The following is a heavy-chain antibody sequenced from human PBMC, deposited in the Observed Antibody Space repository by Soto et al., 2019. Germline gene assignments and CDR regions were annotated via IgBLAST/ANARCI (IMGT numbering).Heavy chain of an antibody. D-gene: IGHD6-19*01. CDR3: ARKSNDGGWYYFDY. J-gene: IGHJ4*02. CDR2: IYHSGST. V-gene: IGHV4-4*02. CDR1: GGLISSGNW. Sequence: QVQLPESGPGLVKPSGTLSLTCAVSGGLISSGNWWTWVRQAPGKGLEWIGEIYHSGSTKYNPSLKTRVTMSVDKSKNQFSLRLNSVTAADTAVYYCARKSNDGGWYYFDYWGQGTLVTVSS.